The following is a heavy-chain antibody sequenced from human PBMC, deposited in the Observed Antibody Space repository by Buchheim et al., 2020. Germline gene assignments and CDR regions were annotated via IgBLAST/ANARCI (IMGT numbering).Heavy chain of an antibody. CDR2: IYSGGST. V-gene: IGHV3-66*01. D-gene: IGHD3-10*01. CDR1: GFTVSSNY. Sequence: EVQLVESGGGLVQPGGSLRLSCAASGFTVSSNYMSWVRQAPGKGLEWVSVIYSGGSTYYADSVKGRFTISRENSKHTLYLQMNSLRAEDTAVYYCARGRHYGSPGGFDYWGQGTL. CDR3: ARGRHYGSPGGFDY. J-gene: IGHJ4*02.